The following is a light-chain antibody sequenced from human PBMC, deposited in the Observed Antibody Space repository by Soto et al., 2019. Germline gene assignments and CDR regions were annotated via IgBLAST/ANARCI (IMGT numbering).Light chain of an antibody. V-gene: IGLV2-14*02. Sequence: QSALTQPASVSGSPGQSITISCTGTSSDIGTYNLVSWYQQHPGKGPKLVIFEVTKRPSGVSGRFSGSKSGNTASLTISGTQPMDEADYYCQAWDSIIVIFGGGTKLTVL. J-gene: IGLJ2*01. CDR2: EVT. CDR3: QAWDSIIVI. CDR1: SSDIGTYNL.